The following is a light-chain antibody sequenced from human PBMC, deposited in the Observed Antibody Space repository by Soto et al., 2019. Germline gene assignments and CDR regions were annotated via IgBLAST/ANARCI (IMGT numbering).Light chain of an antibody. CDR1: KMGDKY. V-gene: IGLV3-1*01. CDR3: ATCDINVYV. Sequence: SYELTQPPSVSVSPGQTASMTCSGDKMGDKYACWYQQKPGQSPVLVIYQDSKRPSGIPERFSGSKTGTSASLAISGLRTVVESEYSSATCDINVYVDVTVTMV. J-gene: IGLJ1*01. CDR2: QDS.